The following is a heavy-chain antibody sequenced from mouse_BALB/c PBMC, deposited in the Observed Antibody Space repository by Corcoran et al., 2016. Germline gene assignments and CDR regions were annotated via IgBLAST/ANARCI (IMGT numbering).Heavy chain of an antibody. D-gene: IGHD1-1*01. V-gene: IGHV1-26*01. CDR2: INPYNGAT. CDR3: ASDYGSSYYAMDY. CDR1: GYSFTGYY. J-gene: IGHJ4*01. Sequence: EVQLQQSGPELVKPGASVKISCKASGYSFTGYYMHWVKQSHVKSLEWIGRINPYNGATSYNQNFKDKASLTVDKSSSTAYMELHSLTSEDSAVYYCASDYGSSYYAMDYWGQGTSFTVSS.